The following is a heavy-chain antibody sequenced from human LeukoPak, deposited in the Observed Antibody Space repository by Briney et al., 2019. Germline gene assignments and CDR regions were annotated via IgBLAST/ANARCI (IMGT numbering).Heavy chain of an antibody. CDR1: GFTFDDYT. J-gene: IGHJ4*02. Sequence: AGGSLRLSCAASGFTFDDYTMHWVRQAPGKGLEWVSLISWDGGSTYYADSVKGRFTISRDNSKNSLYLQMNSLRTEDTALYYCAKQSNDEGYCSGGSCYAMGPAIDYWGQGTLVTVSS. V-gene: IGHV3-43*01. CDR3: AKQSNDEGYCSGGSCYAMGPAIDY. CDR2: ISWDGGST. D-gene: IGHD2-15*01.